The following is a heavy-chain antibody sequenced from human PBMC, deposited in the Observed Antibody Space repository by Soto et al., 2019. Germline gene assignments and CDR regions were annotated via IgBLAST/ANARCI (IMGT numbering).Heavy chain of an antibody. CDR3: ARGAAAGADYGMDV. V-gene: IGHV4-4*07. CDR1: GGSIYNYY. J-gene: IGHJ6*02. CDR2: IYPSGGT. Sequence: KPSETLSLTCTVSGGSIYNYYWSWIRQPAGKGLEWIGRIYPSGGTNFNPSLKSRVTMSVDTSNKKFSLKLSSVTAADTAVYRCARGAAAGADYGMDVWGQGTTVTVSS. D-gene: IGHD6-13*01.